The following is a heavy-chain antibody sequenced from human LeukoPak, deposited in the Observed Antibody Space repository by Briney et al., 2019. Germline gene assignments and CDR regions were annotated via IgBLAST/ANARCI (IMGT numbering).Heavy chain of an antibody. CDR1: GYTFTSYD. Sequence: GASVKVSCKASGYTFTSYDINWVRQATGQGLEWMGWMNPNSGNTGYAQKFQGRVTITRNTSISTAYMELSSLRFEDTAVCYCARRRNSQRTYSVPYNWFDPWGQGTLVTVSS. CDR3: ARRRNSQRTYSVPYNWFDP. J-gene: IGHJ5*02. D-gene: IGHD6-25*01. V-gene: IGHV1-8*03. CDR2: MNPNSGNT.